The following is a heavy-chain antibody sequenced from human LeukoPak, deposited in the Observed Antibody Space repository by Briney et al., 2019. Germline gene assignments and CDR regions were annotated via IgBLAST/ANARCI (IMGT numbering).Heavy chain of an antibody. Sequence: GSLRLSCAASGFTFSSYAMSWVRQAPGKGLEWVSSISSSSSYIYYTDSVKGRFTISRDNSKNTLYLQMNSLRAEDTAVYYCARDYGDYWGQGTLVTVSS. CDR2: ISSSSSYI. CDR1: GFTFSSYA. CDR3: ARDYGDY. V-gene: IGHV3-23*01. J-gene: IGHJ4*02.